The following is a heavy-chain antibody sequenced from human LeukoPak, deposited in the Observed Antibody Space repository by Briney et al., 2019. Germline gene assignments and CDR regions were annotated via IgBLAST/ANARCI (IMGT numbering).Heavy chain of an antibody. CDR1: GDSISSGYY. V-gene: IGHV4-38-2*01. CDR3: ARLGYSGRYYKGWYFDL. CDR2: IYYSGAT. Sequence: PSETLSLTCAVSGDSISSGYYWGWIRQPPGKGLEWIGSIYYSGATHSNPSLKSRVTISVDTSKNQFSLTLSSVTAADTAVYYCARLGYSGRYYKGWYFDLGGRGTLVTVSS. J-gene: IGHJ2*01. D-gene: IGHD1-26*01.